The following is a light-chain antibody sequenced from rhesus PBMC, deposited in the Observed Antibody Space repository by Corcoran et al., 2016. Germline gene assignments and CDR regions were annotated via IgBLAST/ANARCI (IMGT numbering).Light chain of an antibody. CDR3: LQEGNWSYR. CDR2: GAS. V-gene: IGKV3-17*02. CDR1: QSVSSR. Sequence: EIALTQSPVTLSLSPGERATLSCRASQSVSSRLAWYQQKPGQAPRLLIYGASRRVTGIPDRFSGSGAVTDFTLTISSLEPEDVAVYFCLQEGNWSYRFGQGTKVEIK. J-gene: IGKJ2*01.